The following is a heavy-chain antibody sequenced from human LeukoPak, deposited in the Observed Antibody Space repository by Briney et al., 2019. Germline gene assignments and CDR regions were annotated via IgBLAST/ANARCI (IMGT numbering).Heavy chain of an antibody. CDR1: GGSFSGYY. V-gene: IGHV4-34*01. D-gene: IGHD6-13*01. Sequence: SETLSLTCAVYGGSFSGYYWSWIRQPPGKGLEWIGEINDSVSTNYNPSLKSRVTISVDTSKNQFSLKLSSVTAADPAVYYCARRPLYSRPFDYWGQGALVTVSS. CDR2: INDSVST. CDR3: ARRPLYSRPFDY. J-gene: IGHJ4*02.